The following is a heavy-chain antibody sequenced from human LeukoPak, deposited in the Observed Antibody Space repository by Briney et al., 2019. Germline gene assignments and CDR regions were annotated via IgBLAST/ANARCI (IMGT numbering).Heavy chain of an antibody. J-gene: IGHJ4*02. Sequence: GGSLRLSCAASAFTFSSYAMSWVRQAPGKGLDWVSAICGSGGSTYYADSVKGRFTISRDNSKNTLYLQMNSLRAEDTAVYYCAKGTYVVGATSLIDYWGQGTLVTVSS. CDR1: AFTFSSYA. CDR3: AKGTYVVGATSLIDY. CDR2: ICGSGGST. D-gene: IGHD1-26*01. V-gene: IGHV3-23*01.